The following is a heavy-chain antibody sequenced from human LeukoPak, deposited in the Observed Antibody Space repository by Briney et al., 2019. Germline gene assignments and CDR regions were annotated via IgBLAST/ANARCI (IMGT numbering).Heavy chain of an antibody. Sequence: PGGSLRLSCVASGFTFTTYGVHWVRQAPGKGLEWVAGISDDGSHKYYGDSVKGRLTISRDNSRSMVYLQVNSLRAEDTAVYYCAKGRPHSSDSVEFDYWGQGTLVTVSS. D-gene: IGHD3-10*01. V-gene: IGHV3-30*18. CDR1: GFTFTTYG. CDR2: ISDDGSHK. CDR3: AKGRPHSSDSVEFDY. J-gene: IGHJ4*02.